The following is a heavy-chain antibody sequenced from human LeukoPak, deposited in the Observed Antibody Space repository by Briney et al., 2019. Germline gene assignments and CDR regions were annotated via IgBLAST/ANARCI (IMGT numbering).Heavy chain of an antibody. CDR1: GYTFTGYY. CDR2: INPNSGGT. Sequence: ASVKVSCKASGYTFTGYYMHWVRQAPGQGLEWMGWINPNSGGTNYAQKFQGWVTMTRDTSIGTAYMELSRLRSDDTAVYYCARSKARTDSGIDYWGQGTLVTVSS. J-gene: IGHJ4*02. V-gene: IGHV1-2*04. D-gene: IGHD1-14*01. CDR3: ARSKARTDSGIDY.